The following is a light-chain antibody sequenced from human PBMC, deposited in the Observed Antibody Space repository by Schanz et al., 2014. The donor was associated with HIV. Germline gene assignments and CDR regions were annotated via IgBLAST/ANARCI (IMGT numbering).Light chain of an antibody. CDR3: ATWDDSLSGV. J-gene: IGLJ3*02. CDR1: SREAGGYKS. CDR2: DVN. V-gene: IGLV2-14*03. Sequence: QSVLTQPASVSGSLGQSVTVSCTGTSREAGGYKSPSWYRQHPGKAPKLMIYDVNNRPSGVSNRFSGSKSGTSASLAISGLQSEDEAHYYCATWDDSLSGVFGGGTKLTVL.